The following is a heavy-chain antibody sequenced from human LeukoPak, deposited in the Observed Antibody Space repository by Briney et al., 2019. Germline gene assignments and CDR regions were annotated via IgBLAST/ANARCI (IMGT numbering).Heavy chain of an antibody. D-gene: IGHD3-22*01. J-gene: IGHJ5*02. Sequence: GGSLRLSCAASGFTFSNYWMHWVRQAPGKGLVWVSRINSDGINTSYADSVKGRFTIFRDNAKNTLNLQMNSLRAEDTAVYYCARDLGQYYDTSDNWFDPWGQGTLVTVSS. CDR1: GFTFSNYW. CDR3: ARDLGQYYDTSDNWFDP. CDR2: INSDGINT. V-gene: IGHV3-74*01.